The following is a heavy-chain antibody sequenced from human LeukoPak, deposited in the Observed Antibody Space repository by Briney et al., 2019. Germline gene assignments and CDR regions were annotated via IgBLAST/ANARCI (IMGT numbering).Heavy chain of an antibody. D-gene: IGHD3-10*01. CDR1: GGSISSGGYY. J-gene: IGHJ4*02. Sequence: PSQTLSLTCTVSGGSISSGGYYWSWIRQPPGKGLEWIGYTYYSGSTNYNPSLKSRVTISVDTSKNQFSLKLSSVTAADTAVYYCASHTYYYGSGLTFDYWGQGTLVTVSS. CDR2: TYYSGST. V-gene: IGHV4-61*08. CDR3: ASHTYYYGSGLTFDY.